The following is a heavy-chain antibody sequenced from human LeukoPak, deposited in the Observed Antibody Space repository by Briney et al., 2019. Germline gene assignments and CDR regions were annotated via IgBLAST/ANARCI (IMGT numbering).Heavy chain of an antibody. J-gene: IGHJ4*02. CDR2: ISSSGSTI. Sequence: GGSLRLSCAASGFTFSSYSMNWVRQAPGKGLEWLSYISSSGSTIYYADSVKGRFTISRDNAKNSLYLQMNSLRVEDTAVYYCARGYAISDYWGQGTVVTVSS. CDR3: ARGYAISDY. CDR1: GFTFSSYS. D-gene: IGHD3-9*01. V-gene: IGHV3-48*04.